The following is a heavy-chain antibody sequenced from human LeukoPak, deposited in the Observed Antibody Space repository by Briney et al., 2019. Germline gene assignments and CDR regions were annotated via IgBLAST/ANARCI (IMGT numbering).Heavy chain of an antibody. CDR3: AKLAGYCSTTSCWYFDY. V-gene: IGHV3-23*01. J-gene: IGHJ4*02. CDR2: INNSGGKT. CDR1: GFTFSNYA. Sequence: GGSLRLSCAASGFTFSNYAMSWVRQAPGKGLEWVSIINNSGGKTYYADSVKGRFTISRDNSKNTLYLQMDSLRAEDTAIYYCAKLAGYCSTTSCWYFDYWGQGTLATVSS. D-gene: IGHD2-2*01.